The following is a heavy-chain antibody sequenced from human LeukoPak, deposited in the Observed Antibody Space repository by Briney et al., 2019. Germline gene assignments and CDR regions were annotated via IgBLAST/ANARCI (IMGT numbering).Heavy chain of an antibody. Sequence: PGGSLRLSCAASGFTFSSYGLHWVRPAPGKGREWVAVIWYDGSNKYYADSVKGRFTISRDNSRNTLYLQMNSLRAEDTVVYYCARAVGYSSPDYWGQGTLVTVSS. J-gene: IGHJ4*02. V-gene: IGHV3-33*01. CDR2: IWYDGSNK. CDR3: ARAVGYSSPDY. D-gene: IGHD4-4*01. CDR1: GFTFSSYG.